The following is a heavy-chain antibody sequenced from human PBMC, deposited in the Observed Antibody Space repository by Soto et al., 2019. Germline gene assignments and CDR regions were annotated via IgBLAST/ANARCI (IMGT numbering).Heavy chain of an antibody. V-gene: IGHV2-5*02. Sequence: QITLKESGPTQVKPTQTLTLTCTVSGFPLTTIGVGVGWIRQPPGKALEWLALIYWDDNKRYSPSLKRRLTITKDTSKNQVVLTMTNMDPVDTATYYCAHTTGSGGWAIIDYWGQGTLVTVSS. J-gene: IGHJ4*02. CDR1: GFPLTTIGVG. CDR3: AHTTGSGGWAIIDY. D-gene: IGHD6-25*01. CDR2: IYWDDNK.